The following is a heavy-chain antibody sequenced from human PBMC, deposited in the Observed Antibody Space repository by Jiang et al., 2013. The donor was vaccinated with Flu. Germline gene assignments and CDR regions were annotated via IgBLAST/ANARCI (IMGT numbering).Heavy chain of an antibody. J-gene: IGHJ4*02. Sequence: SGAEGEEAWGLSEGLLQGLLGYTFTGYYMHWVRQAPGQGLEWMGWINPNSGGTNYAQKFQGRVTMTRDTSISTAYMELSRLRSDDTAVYYCARDTSSGWYWNDYWGQGTPGHRLL. CDR3: ARDTSSGWYWNDY. D-gene: IGHD6-19*01. CDR1: GYTFTGYY. CDR2: INPNSGGT. V-gene: IGHV1-2*02.